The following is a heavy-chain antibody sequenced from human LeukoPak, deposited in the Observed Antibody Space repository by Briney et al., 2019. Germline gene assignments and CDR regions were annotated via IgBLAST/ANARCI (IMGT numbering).Heavy chain of an antibody. CDR1: GGSISSGSYY. D-gene: IGHD5-18*01. CDR3: ARVRGYSYGYRYYYYYMDV. V-gene: IGHV4-61*02. Sequence: SETLSLTCTVSGGSISSGSYYWSWIRQPAGKGLEWIGRIYNSGSTNYNPSLKSRVTISVDTSKNQFSLKLSSVTAADTAVYYCARVRGYSYGYRYYYYYMDVWGKGTTVTVSS. CDR2: IYNSGST. J-gene: IGHJ6*03.